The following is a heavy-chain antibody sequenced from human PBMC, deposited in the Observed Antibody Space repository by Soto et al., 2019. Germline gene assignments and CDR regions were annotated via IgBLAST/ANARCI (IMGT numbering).Heavy chain of an antibody. CDR2: IYYSGST. CDR3: ARGFSSSWYALDY. V-gene: IGHV4-59*01. D-gene: IGHD6-13*01. J-gene: IGHJ4*02. Sequence: SETLSLTCTVSGGSISSYYWSWIRQPPGKGLEWIGYIYYSGSTNYNPSLKSRVTTSVDTSKNQFSLKLSSVTAADTAVYYCARGFSSSWYALDYWGQGTMVTVSS. CDR1: GGSISSYY.